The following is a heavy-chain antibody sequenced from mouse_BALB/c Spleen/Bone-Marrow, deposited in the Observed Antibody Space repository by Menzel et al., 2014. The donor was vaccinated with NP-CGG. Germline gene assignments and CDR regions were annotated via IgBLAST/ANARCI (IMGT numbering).Heavy chain of an antibody. J-gene: IGHJ4*01. D-gene: IGHD2-14*01. CDR1: GFSLTSYG. CDR3: AKQDYYRYDYAMDY. Sequence: VKLVESGTGLVAPSQSLSITCTVSGFSLTSYGVSWVRQSPGKGLEWLGVIWGDGSTNYHSALISRLSISKDNSKSQVFLKLSSLQTDETATYYCAKQDYYRYDYAMDYWGQGTSVTVSS. V-gene: IGHV2-3*01. CDR2: IWGDGST.